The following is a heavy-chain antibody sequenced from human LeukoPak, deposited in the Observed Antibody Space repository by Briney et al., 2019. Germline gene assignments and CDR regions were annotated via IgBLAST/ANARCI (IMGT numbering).Heavy chain of an antibody. Sequence: SVEVSCKASGGTFSSYAISWVRQAPGQGLEWMGRIIPIFGTANYAQKFQGRVTITTDESTSTAYMELSSLRSEDTAVYYCARRSSSSGGFDYWGQGTLVTVSS. CDR3: ARRSSSSGGFDY. J-gene: IGHJ4*02. CDR2: IIPIFGTA. D-gene: IGHD6-6*01. CDR1: GGTFSSYA. V-gene: IGHV1-69*05.